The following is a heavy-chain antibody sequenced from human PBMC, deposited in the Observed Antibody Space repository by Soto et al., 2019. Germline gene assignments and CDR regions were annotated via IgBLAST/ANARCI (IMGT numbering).Heavy chain of an antibody. Sequence: QVQLQQWGAGLLKPSETLSLTCAVYGGSVSGANYYWSWIRQPPGKGLEWIGEMSHSGGTHFNPSPKMRVTISVDTTTNQFSLKMSSVTAADTALYYCARVERGTATTVVDAFDIWGPGTMVTVSS. CDR2: MSHSGGT. J-gene: IGHJ3*02. D-gene: IGHD1-1*01. CDR1: GGSVSGANYY. V-gene: IGHV4-34*01. CDR3: ARVERGTATTVVDAFDI.